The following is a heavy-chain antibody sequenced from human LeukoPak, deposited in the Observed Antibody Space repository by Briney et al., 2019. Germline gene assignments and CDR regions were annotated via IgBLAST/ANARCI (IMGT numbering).Heavy chain of an antibody. J-gene: IGHJ4*02. CDR1: GFTVSSSY. D-gene: IGHD3-16*01. Sequence: GGSLRLSCAASGFTVSSSYMSWVRQAPGKGLEGVSVIYSGGSTYYADSVRGRFTISRDNSKNTLYLQMNSLRAEDTAVYYCARGPPWGSFDYWGGGTLVTVSS. V-gene: IGHV3-66*01. CDR3: ARGPPWGSFDY. CDR2: IYSGGST.